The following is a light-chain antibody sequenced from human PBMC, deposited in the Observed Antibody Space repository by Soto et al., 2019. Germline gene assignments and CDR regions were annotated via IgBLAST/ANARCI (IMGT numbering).Light chain of an antibody. CDR1: QNIAVW. CDR3: QQYGGSSP. CDR2: MAS. V-gene: IGKV1-5*03. Sequence: DIQMTQSPSTLSASIGDRVAITCRARQNIAVWLAWYQQKPGKAPKLMIYMASRLESGVPPRFSGSGSGTEFTLTISSLQPDDFATYYCQQYGGSSPFGQGTKLEIK. J-gene: IGKJ2*01.